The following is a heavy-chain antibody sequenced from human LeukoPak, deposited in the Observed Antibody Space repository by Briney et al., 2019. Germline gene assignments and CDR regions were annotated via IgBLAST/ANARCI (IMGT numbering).Heavy chain of an antibody. V-gene: IGHV4-31*03. CDR3: ARVVPAGNWFDP. CDR1: GGSISSGGYY. Sequence: SETLFLTCTVSGGSISSGGYYWSWIRQHPGKGLEWIGYIYYSGSTYYNPSLKSRVTISVDTSKNQFSLKLSSVTAADTAVYYCARVVPAGNWFDPWGQGTLVTVSS. D-gene: IGHD2-2*01. J-gene: IGHJ5*02. CDR2: IYYSGST.